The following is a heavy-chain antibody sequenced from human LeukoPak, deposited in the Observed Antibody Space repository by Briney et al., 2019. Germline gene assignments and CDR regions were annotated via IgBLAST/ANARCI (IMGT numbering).Heavy chain of an antibody. D-gene: IGHD1-7*01. CDR2: INPNSGGT. J-gene: IGHJ3*02. CDR1: GYTFTGYY. CDR3: ARGTPIRYNWNFGLGQSAAALDAFDI. Sequence: GASVKVSCKASGYTFTGYYMHWVRQAPGQGLEWMGWINPNSGGTNYAQKFQGRVTMTRDTSISTAYMELSRLRSDDTAVYYCARGTPIRYNWNFGLGQSAAALDAFDIWGQATMVTVSS. V-gene: IGHV1-2*02.